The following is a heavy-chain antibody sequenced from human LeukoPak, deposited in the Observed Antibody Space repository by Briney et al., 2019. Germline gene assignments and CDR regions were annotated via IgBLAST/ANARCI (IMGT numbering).Heavy chain of an antibody. Sequence: GGSLRLSCAASGFTFSSYGMHWVRQAPGKGLEWVAAISYDGSNKYYADSVKGRFTISRDNSKNTLYLQMNSLKAEDTAVYYCANARGITMVRGVRLYYWGQGTLVTVSS. CDR2: ISYDGSNK. V-gene: IGHV3-30*18. CDR3: ANARGITMVRGVRLYY. CDR1: GFTFSSYG. D-gene: IGHD3-10*01. J-gene: IGHJ4*02.